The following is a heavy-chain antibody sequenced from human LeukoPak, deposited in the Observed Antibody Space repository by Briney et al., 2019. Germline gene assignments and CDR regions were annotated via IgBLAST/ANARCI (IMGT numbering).Heavy chain of an antibody. CDR1: GYTFTGYY. D-gene: IGHD7-27*01. J-gene: IGHJ3*02. CDR2: INPNSGGT. Sequence: ASVKVSCKASGYTFTGYYMHWVRQAPGQGLEWMGWINPNSGGTNYAQKFQGRVTMTRDTSISTAYMELSRLRSDDTAVYYCARANWGSGAFDIWGQGTMVTVSS. V-gene: IGHV1-2*02. CDR3: ARANWGSGAFDI.